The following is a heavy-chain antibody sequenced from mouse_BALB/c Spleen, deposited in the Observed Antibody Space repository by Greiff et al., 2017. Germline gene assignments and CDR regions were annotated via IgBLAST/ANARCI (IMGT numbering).Heavy chain of an antibody. D-gene: IGHD2-10*01. Sequence: EVHLVESGGGLVQPGGSLKLSCAASGFTFSSYTMSWVRQTPEKRLEWVAYISNGGGSTYYPDTVKGRFTISRDNAKNTLYLQMSSLKSEDTAMYYCARQGAYYPDYYAMDYWGQGTSVTVSS. CDR3: ARQGAYYPDYYAMDY. CDR1: GFTFSSYT. V-gene: IGHV5-12-2*01. J-gene: IGHJ4*01. CDR2: ISNGGGST.